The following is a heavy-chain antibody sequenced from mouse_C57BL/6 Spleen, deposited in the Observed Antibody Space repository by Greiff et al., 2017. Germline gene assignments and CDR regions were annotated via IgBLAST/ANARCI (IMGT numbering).Heavy chain of an antibody. CDR2: LYPGDGDT. Sequence: VQPQQFGPELVKPGASVKISCMASGYAFSSSWLNWVKQRPGEGLEWIGRLYPGDGDTIYNGKFKGKATLTADIPCSTAYMQLSSQTSEDSAVYFCARFTTVVAYVYYFDYWGQGTTLTVSS. D-gene: IGHD1-1*01. CDR3: ARFTTVVAYVYYFDY. V-gene: IGHV1-82*01. CDR1: GYAFSSSW. J-gene: IGHJ2*01.